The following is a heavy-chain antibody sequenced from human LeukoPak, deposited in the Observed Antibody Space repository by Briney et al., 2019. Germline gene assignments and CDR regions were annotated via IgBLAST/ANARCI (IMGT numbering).Heavy chain of an antibody. D-gene: IGHD3-10*01. CDR3: TRGSKLFDY. CDR2: IRSKAYGGTT. J-gene: IGHJ4*02. CDR1: GFTFGDYA. Sequence: PGRSLRLSCTASGFTFGDYAMSWVRQAPGKGLEGVGFIRSKAYGGTTEYAASVKGRFTISRDDSKSIAYLQMNSLKTEDTAVYYCTRGSKLFDYWGQGTLVTVSA. V-gene: IGHV3-49*04.